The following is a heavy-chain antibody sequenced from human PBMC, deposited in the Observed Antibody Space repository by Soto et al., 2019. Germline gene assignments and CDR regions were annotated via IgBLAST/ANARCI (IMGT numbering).Heavy chain of an antibody. J-gene: IGHJ5*02. CDR1: GFTFSTYS. Sequence: EVQLVESGGGLVKPGGSLRLSCAASGFTFSTYSMNWVRQAPGKGQAWVSSISSSSSYIYYADSVKGRFTISRDIAKNSLFLQMDSLRAEDTAVYYCARETRAVAATNWFDPWGQGTLVTVSS. CDR3: ARETRAVAATNWFDP. CDR2: ISSSSSYI. D-gene: IGHD2-15*01. V-gene: IGHV3-21*01.